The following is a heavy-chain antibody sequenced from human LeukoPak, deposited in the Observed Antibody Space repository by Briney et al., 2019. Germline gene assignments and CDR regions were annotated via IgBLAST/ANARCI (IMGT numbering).Heavy chain of an antibody. V-gene: IGHV4-39*07. Sequence: SETLSLTCTVSGGSISSSNYYWGWIRQPPGKGLECIGSVYYSGNTYYNPSLKSRVTISVDTSKNQFSLKLSSVTAADTAVYYCARGGGSTVTIPYWGQGTLVTVSS. CDR1: GGSISSSNYY. J-gene: IGHJ4*02. CDR3: ARGGGSTVTIPY. D-gene: IGHD4-17*01. CDR2: VYYSGNT.